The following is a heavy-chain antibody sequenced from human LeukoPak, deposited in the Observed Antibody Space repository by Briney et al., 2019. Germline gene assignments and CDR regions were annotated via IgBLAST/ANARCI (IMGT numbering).Heavy chain of an antibody. J-gene: IGHJ4*02. CDR2: IYYSGIS. V-gene: IGHV4-39*01. CDR3: ARRPSVFGVVIKYYFDY. D-gene: IGHD3-3*01. Sequence: SETLSLTCTVSGGSISSSSYYWGWIRPPPGKGLEWIGSIYYSGISYYNPSLKSRVTISVDTSKNQFSLKLSSVTAAGTAVYYCARRPSVFGVVIKYYFDYWGQGTLVTVSS. CDR1: GGSISSSSYY.